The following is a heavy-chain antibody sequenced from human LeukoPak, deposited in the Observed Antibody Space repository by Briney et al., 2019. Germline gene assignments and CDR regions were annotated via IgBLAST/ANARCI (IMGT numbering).Heavy chain of an antibody. V-gene: IGHV3-23*01. J-gene: IGHJ4*02. CDR2: ISGSGGST. Sequence: GGSLRLSCAASGITFSSDAMSWVGQAPGKGLEWVSAISGSGGSTYYADSVKGRFTISRDNSKNTLYLQMNSLRAEDTAVYYCAKGGLFPSYFDYWGQGTLVTVSS. CDR1: GITFSSDA. D-gene: IGHD2/OR15-2a*01. CDR3: AKGGLFPSYFDY.